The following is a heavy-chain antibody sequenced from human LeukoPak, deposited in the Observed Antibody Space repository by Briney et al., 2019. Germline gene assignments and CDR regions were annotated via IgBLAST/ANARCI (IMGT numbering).Heavy chain of an antibody. CDR2: ISSSSSTI. CDR3: ARAGITIFGVVTRALDP. V-gene: IGHV3-48*01. J-gene: IGHJ5*02. Sequence: PGGSLRLSCAASGFTFSSYGMHWVRQAPGKGLEWVSYISSSSSTIYYADSVKGRFTISRDNAKNSLYLQMNSLRAEDTAVYYCARAGITIFGVVTRALDPWGQGTLVTVSS. CDR1: GFTFSSYG. D-gene: IGHD3-3*01.